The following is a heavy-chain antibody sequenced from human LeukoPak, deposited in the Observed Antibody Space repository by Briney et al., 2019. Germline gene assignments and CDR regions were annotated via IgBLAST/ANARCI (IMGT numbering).Heavy chain of an antibody. CDR1: GSTFSSYA. CDR2: IIPILGIA. V-gene: IGHV1-69*04. J-gene: IGHJ6*02. D-gene: IGHD3-10*01. CDR3: ARVQFPLYGSGSQDYYYYGMDV. Sequence: GASVKVSCKASGSTFSSYAISWVRQAPGQGLEWMGRIIPILGIANYAQKFQGRVTITADKSTSTAYMELSSLRSEDTAVYYCARVQFPLYGSGSQDYYYYGMDVWGQGTTVTVSS.